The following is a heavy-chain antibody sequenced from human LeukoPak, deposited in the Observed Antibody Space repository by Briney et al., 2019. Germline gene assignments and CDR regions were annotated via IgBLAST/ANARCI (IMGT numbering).Heavy chain of an antibody. CDR2: INQDGSTQ. J-gene: IGHJ4*02. CDR3: ARHLDYYYDSSGYYRYYFDY. Sequence: GGSLRLSCAASGFPFSGYWMDWVRQAPGKGMEWVANINQDGSTQYYAASVKGRFTISRDNAKNSLYLQMNSLRAEDTAVYYCARHLDYYYDSSGYYRYYFDYWGQGTLVTVSS. CDR1: GFPFSGYW. V-gene: IGHV3-7*01. D-gene: IGHD3-22*01.